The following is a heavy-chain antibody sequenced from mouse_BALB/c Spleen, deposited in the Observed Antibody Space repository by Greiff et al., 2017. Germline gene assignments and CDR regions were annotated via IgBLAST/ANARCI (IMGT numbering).Heavy chain of an antibody. Sequence: VQLKESGGGLVQPGGSLKLSCAASGFTFSSYGMSWVRQTPDKRLELVATINSYGGSTYYPDSVKGRFTISRDNAKNTLYLQMSSLKSEDTAMYYCASPDGYYGAWFAYWGQGTLGTGSA. CDR3: ASPDGYYGAWFAY. D-gene: IGHD2-3*01. CDR2: INSYGGST. CDR1: GFTFSSYG. V-gene: IGHV5-6-3*01. J-gene: IGHJ3*01.